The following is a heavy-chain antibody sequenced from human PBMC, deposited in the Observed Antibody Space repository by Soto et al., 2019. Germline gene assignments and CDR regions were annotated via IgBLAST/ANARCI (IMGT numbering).Heavy chain of an antibody. CDR2: IYYSGST. CDR1: GGSISSYY. J-gene: IGHJ5*02. Sequence: SETLSLTCTVSGGSISSYYWSWIRQPPGKGLEWIGYIYYSGSTNYNPSLKSRVTISVDTSKNQFSLKLSSVTAADTAVYYCARVVRSSGNWFDPWGQGTLVTVSS. V-gene: IGHV4-59*01. CDR3: ARVVRSSGNWFDP. D-gene: IGHD6-13*01.